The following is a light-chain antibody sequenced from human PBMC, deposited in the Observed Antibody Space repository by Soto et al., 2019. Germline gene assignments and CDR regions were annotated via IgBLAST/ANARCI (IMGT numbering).Light chain of an antibody. Sequence: EIVLTQSPATLSLSPGERATLSCRASQSVNSGYLAWFQQKRGRAPRLLIYGTSGRATGIPDRFCGNGSRTDFTLTISRLEPEDFGVYYCQQYGDSVFTFGPGTKVEIK. CDR2: GTS. CDR3: QQYGDSVFT. V-gene: IGKV3-20*01. CDR1: QSVNSGY. J-gene: IGKJ3*01.